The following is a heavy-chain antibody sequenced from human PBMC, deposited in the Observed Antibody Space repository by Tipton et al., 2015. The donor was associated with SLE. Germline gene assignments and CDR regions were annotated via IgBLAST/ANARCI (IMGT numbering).Heavy chain of an antibody. CDR1: GGSMGDYY. Sequence: TLSLTCTVSGGSMGDYYWSWIRQPPGKGLEWIGNINYSGSANYNPSLKSRVTMSVGSSKNQFFLDLTSVTAADTAVYYCARDGGVFGIVSHFDNWGQGTLVTVSS. J-gene: IGHJ4*02. CDR2: INYSGSA. CDR3: ARDGGVFGIVSHFDN. D-gene: IGHD3-16*01. V-gene: IGHV4-59*01.